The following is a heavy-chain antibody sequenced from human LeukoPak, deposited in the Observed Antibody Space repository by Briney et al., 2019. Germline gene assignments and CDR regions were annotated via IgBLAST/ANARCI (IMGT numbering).Heavy chain of an antibody. CDR2: IRPGASDT. J-gene: IGHJ4*02. Sequence: GESLKISCKGSGYNFTAFWVAWVRQMPGKGLEWMGLIRPGASDTRYSPSFQGQVTISADKSISTAYLQWSSLKASDTAMYYCARSTTLAAAVDYWGQGTLVTVSS. CDR1: GYNFTAFW. V-gene: IGHV5-51*01. CDR3: ARSTTLAAAVDY. D-gene: IGHD6-13*01.